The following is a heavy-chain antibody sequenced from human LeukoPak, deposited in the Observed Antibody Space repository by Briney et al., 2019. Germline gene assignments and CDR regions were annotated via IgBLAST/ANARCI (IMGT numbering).Heavy chain of an antibody. Sequence: SVKVSCKASGGTFSSYAISWVRQAPGQGLEWMGGIIPIFGTANYAQKFQGRVTITTDESTSTAYMELSSLRSEDTAMYYCARKGWFGESYDREFDYWGQGTLVTVSS. D-gene: IGHD3-10*01. CDR1: GGTFSSYA. V-gene: IGHV1-69*05. CDR3: ARKGWFGESYDREFDY. CDR2: IIPIFGTA. J-gene: IGHJ4*02.